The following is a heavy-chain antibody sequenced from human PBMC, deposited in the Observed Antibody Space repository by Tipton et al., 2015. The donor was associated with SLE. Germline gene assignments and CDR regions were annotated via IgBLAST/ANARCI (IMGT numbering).Heavy chain of an antibody. CDR3: AREGGSTWPRDYCCGMDV. CDR1: GFSFGTSA. Sequence: SLRLSCAASGFSFGTSALHWVRQGPGKGLEWVAIMSGDGSKKYIADSVKGRFTISRDNAKNSLYLQMYGLRAEDTAVYFCAREGGSTWPRDYCCGMDVWGQGTTVTVSS. D-gene: IGHD6-13*01. J-gene: IGHJ6*02. CDR2: MSGDGSKK. V-gene: IGHV3-30*04.